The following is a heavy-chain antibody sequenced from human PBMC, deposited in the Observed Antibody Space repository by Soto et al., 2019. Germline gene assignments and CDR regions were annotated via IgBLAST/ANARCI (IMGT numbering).Heavy chain of an antibody. J-gene: IGHJ4*02. CDR1: GFTFSSYW. Sequence: PGGSLRLSCAASGFTFSSYWMHWVRQAPGKGLVWVSRINSDGSSTSYADSVKGRFTVSRDNAKNTLYLQMNSLRAEDTAVYYCAREGIAALAKGFFDYWGQGTVVTVSS. V-gene: IGHV3-74*01. CDR2: INSDGSST. D-gene: IGHD6-13*01. CDR3: AREGIAALAKGFFDY.